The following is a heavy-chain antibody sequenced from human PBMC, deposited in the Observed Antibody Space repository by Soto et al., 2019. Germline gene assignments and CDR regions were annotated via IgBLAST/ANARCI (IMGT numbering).Heavy chain of an antibody. CDR2: ITGSGSYI. J-gene: IGHJ2*01. Sequence: EVPLVESGGGLVKPGGSLRLSCAASGFTFSHYAMNWVRQAPGKGLEWVASITGSGSYIYYADSVKGRFTISRDNAEISLDLQMCSLTVEDTAVYYCARFYEDWDFALWGRGTLVTVSS. CDR1: GFTFSHYA. D-gene: IGHD3-22*01. CDR3: ARFYEDWDFAL. V-gene: IGHV3-21*01.